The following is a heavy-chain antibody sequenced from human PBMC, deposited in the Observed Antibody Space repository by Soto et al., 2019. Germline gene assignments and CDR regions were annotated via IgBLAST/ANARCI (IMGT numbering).Heavy chain of an antibody. D-gene: IGHD3-10*01. CDR2: FDPEDGET. J-gene: IGHJ5*02. Sequence: ASVKVSCKVSGYTLTELSMHWVRQAPGKGLEWMGGFDPEDGETIYAQKFQGRVTMTEDTSTDTAYMELSSLRSEDTAVYYCATDRITMVRGGRPTGGTAFDPWGQGTLVTVSS. CDR1: GYTLTELS. CDR3: ATDRITMVRGGRPTGGTAFDP. V-gene: IGHV1-24*01.